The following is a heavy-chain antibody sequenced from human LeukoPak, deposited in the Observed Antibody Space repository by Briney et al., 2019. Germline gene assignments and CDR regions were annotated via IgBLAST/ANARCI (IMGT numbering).Heavy chain of an antibody. D-gene: IGHD2/OR15-2a*01. CDR3: ARTRGNPVLSVGYYYMDV. J-gene: IGHJ6*03. V-gene: IGHV1-8*01. CDR1: GYTFTSYD. CDR2: MNPNSGNT. Sequence: ASVKVSCKASGYTFTSYDINRVRQATGQGLEWMGWMNPNSGNTGYAQKFQGRVTMTRNTSISTAYMELSSLRSEDTAVYYCARTRGNPVLSVGYYYMDVWGKGTTVTVSS.